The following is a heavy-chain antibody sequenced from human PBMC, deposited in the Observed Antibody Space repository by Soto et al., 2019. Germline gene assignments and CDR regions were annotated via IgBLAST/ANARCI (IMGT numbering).Heavy chain of an antibody. Sequence: VASVKVSCKASGYTFTGYYMHWVRQAPGQGLEWMGWINPNSGGTNYEQKFQGRVTMTRDTSISTAYMELSRLRSDDTAVYYCARGLDYYDSSGYFTTYYFDFWAQGALVTVSS. CDR1: GYTFTGYY. J-gene: IGHJ4*02. V-gene: IGHV1-2*02. CDR3: ARGLDYYDSSGYFTTYYFDF. D-gene: IGHD3-22*01. CDR2: INPNSGGT.